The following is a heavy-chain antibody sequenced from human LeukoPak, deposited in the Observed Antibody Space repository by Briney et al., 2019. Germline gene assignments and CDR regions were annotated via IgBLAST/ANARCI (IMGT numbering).Heavy chain of an antibody. D-gene: IGHD3-22*01. CDR1: GFTFSSYA. CDR2: ISGSGGST. Sequence: TGGSLRLSCAASGFTFSSYAMSWVRQAPGEGLEWVSAISGSGGSTYYADSVKGRFTISRDNSKNTLYLQMNSLRAEDTAVYYCAKSYYDSSGYAPDFDYWGQGTLVTVSS. CDR3: AKSYYDSSGYAPDFDY. J-gene: IGHJ4*02. V-gene: IGHV3-23*01.